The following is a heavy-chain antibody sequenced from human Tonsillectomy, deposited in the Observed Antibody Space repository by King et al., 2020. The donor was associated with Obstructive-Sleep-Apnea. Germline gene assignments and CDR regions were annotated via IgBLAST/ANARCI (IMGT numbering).Heavy chain of an antibody. CDR1: GYTFTGYY. D-gene: IGHD3-10*01. CDR3: AREGSGSSNGMDV. J-gene: IGHJ6*02. Sequence: QLVQSGAEVKKPGASVKVSCKASGYTFTGYYMHWVRQAPGQGLGWIGLIHPNSGGPNYAQKFQGWVTMARETSIRTAYMDLSRLRSDDTAVYYCAREGSGSSNGMDVWGQGTTVTVSS. V-gene: IGHV1-2*04. CDR2: IHPNSGGP.